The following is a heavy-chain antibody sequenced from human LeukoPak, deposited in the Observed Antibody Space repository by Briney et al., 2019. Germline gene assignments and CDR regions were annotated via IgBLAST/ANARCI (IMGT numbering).Heavy chain of an antibody. CDR1: GFTFSSYG. CDR3: AKDLRLAQQLVDWFDP. J-gene: IGHJ5*02. V-gene: IGHV3-30*18. CDR2: ISYDGSNK. D-gene: IGHD6-13*01. Sequence: GGSLRLSCAASGFTFSSYGMHWVRQAPGKGLEWVAVISYDGSNKYYADSVKGRFTISRDNSKNTLYLQMNSLRAEDTAVYYCAKDLRLAQQLVDWFDPWGQGTLVTVSS.